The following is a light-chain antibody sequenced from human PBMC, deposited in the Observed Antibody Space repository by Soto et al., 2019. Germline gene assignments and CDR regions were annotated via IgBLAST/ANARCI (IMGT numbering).Light chain of an antibody. CDR2: EVN. Sequence: QSVVTQPASVSGSPGQSVTISCSGTDIGNYNLVSWYQHLPGRAPKLLIFEVNMRPSGISDRFSGSKSASTASLTISGPQAEDEGDYYCASYAGSRTYVFGSGTKVTVL. V-gene: IGLV2-23*02. CDR1: DIGNYNL. CDR3: ASYAGSRTYV. J-gene: IGLJ1*01.